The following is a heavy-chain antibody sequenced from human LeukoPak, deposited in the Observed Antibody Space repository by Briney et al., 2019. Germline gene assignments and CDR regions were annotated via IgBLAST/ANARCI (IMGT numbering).Heavy chain of an antibody. J-gene: IGHJ4*02. CDR1: DGSIKTNYW. CDR3: ARGNEYTWWQ. V-gene: IGHV4-4*02. D-gene: IGHD2-15*01. CDR2: TWHSGSST. Sequence: SETLSLACTVSDGSIKTNYWWTWVRQPPGKGLEWIGETWHSGSSTNYNPSLKSRVTISVDKPKSQFSLKLTSVTAADTAIYYCARGNEYTWWQWSQGTLVTVSS.